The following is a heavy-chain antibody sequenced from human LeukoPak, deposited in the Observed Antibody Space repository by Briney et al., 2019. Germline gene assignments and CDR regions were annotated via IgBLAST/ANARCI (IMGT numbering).Heavy chain of an antibody. J-gene: IGHJ2*01. CDR1: GGSFSGYY. V-gene: IGHV4-34*01. CDR2: INHSGST. Sequence: SETLSLTCAVYGGSFSGYYWSWIRQPPGKGLEWIGEINHSGSTNYNPSLKSRVTISVDTSKNQFSLKLSSVTAADTAVYYCARVHYYDSSGYYYKSYWYFDLWGRGTLVTVSS. CDR3: ARVHYYDSSGYYYKSYWYFDL. D-gene: IGHD3-22*01.